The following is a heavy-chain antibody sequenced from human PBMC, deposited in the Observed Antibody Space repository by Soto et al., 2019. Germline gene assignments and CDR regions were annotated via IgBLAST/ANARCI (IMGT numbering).Heavy chain of an antibody. CDR1: GGSFSGYY. J-gene: IGHJ4*02. Sequence: SETLSLTCAVYGGSFSGYYWSWIRQPPGKGLEWIGEINHSGSTNYNPSLKSRVTISVDTSKNQFSLKLSSVTAADTAVYYCARESLLTAALFDYWGQGTLVNVSS. D-gene: IGHD2-2*01. V-gene: IGHV4-34*01. CDR2: INHSGST. CDR3: ARESLLTAALFDY.